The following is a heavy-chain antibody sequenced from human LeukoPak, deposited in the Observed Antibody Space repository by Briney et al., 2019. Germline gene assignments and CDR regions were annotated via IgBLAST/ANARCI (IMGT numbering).Heavy chain of an antibody. Sequence: PGGSLRLSCAASGFTFSSYGMHWVRQAPGKGLEWVAVISYDGSNKYYADSVKGRFTISRDNSKNTLYLQMNSLRAEDTAVYYCARETRRPLPPEYDILTGYLFDYWGQGTLVTVSS. CDR1: GFTFSSYG. CDR3: ARETRRPLPPEYDILTGYLFDY. V-gene: IGHV3-30*03. CDR2: ISYDGSNK. J-gene: IGHJ4*02. D-gene: IGHD3-9*01.